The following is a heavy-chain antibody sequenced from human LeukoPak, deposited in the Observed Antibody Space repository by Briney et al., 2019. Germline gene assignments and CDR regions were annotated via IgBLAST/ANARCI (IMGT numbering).Heavy chain of an antibody. CDR3: ARGQGAARMVDY. J-gene: IGHJ4*02. CDR1: GGSISGYY. Sequence: SETLSLTCTVSGGSISGYYWSWIRQPPGKGLEWIGEINHSGSTNYNPSLKSRVTISVDTSKNQFSLKLSSVTAADTAVYYCARGQGAARMVDYWGQGTLVTVSS. D-gene: IGHD6-6*01. V-gene: IGHV4-34*01. CDR2: INHSGST.